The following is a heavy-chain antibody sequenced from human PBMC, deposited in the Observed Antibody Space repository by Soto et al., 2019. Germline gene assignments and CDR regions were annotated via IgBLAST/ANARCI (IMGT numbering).Heavy chain of an antibody. D-gene: IGHD3-10*01. CDR1: GGTFDSYV. J-gene: IGHJ5*02. Sequence: ASVKVSCKASGGTFDSYVISWLRQAPGQGLEWMGGIMPIFGTPNYAQKFRGRVTISADESTSTAYLELSSLTSDDTAVYYCARVPSSGIFYFVAPWGQGTLFTVSS. CDR3: ARVPSSGIFYFVAP. V-gene: IGHV1-69*13. CDR2: IMPIFGTP.